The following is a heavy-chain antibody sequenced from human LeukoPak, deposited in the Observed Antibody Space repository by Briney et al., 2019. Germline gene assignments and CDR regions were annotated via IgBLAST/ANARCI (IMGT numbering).Heavy chain of an antibody. CDR2: IYHSGST. V-gene: IGHV4-4*02. CDR3: ARGGDYGGYNWFDP. CDR1: GGSISSSNW. D-gene: IGHD4-17*01. J-gene: IGHJ5*02. Sequence: SETLSLTCAVSGGSISSSNWWSWVRQPPGKGLEWIGEIYHSGSTNYNPSLKSRVTISVDKSKNQFSLKLSSVTAADTAAYYCARGGDYGGYNWFDPWGQGTLVTVSS.